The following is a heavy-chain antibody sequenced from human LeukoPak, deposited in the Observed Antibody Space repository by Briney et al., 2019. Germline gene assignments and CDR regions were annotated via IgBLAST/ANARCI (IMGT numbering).Heavy chain of an antibody. CDR2: ISSSSSYI. CDR3: ARERPGYYDY. Sequence: PGGSLRLSCAASGFTFSSYTMNWVRQAPGKGLEWVSSISSSSSYIYYADSVKGRFTISRDNAKNSLYLQMNSLRAEDTAVYYCARERPGYYDYWGQGNPGHRLL. V-gene: IGHV3-21*01. J-gene: IGHJ4*02. D-gene: IGHD3-10*01. CDR1: GFTFSSYT.